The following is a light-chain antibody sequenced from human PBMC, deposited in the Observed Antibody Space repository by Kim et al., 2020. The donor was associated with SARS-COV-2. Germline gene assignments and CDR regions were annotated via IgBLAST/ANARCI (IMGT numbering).Light chain of an antibody. J-gene: IGLJ2*01. CDR2: QDN. CDR3: QTWDSSSVI. Sequence: SVSPGQTASITCSGDKLEDKYVCWYQQRAGQSPVLLIYQDNKCPSGIPERFSGSNSGNTATLTISETQAMDEADYYCQTWDSSSVIFGGGTQLTVL. V-gene: IGLV3-1*01. CDR1: KLEDKY.